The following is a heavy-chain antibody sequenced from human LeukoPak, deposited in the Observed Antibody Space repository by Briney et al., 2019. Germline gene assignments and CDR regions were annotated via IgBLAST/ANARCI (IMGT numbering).Heavy chain of an antibody. CDR3: ETDGRWLTDFFDY. J-gene: IGHJ4*02. CDR2: ISYSGST. D-gene: IGHD5-24*01. Sequence: SETLSLTCSVAARSNISCYWSLPLQPPGKGLEWIGYISYSGSTNYNPSLKSRVTISIDTSKNQFSLKLTSVTAADTAVYYFETDGRWLTDFFDYWGQGTLVTVSS. V-gene: IGHV4-59*03. CDR1: ARSNISCY.